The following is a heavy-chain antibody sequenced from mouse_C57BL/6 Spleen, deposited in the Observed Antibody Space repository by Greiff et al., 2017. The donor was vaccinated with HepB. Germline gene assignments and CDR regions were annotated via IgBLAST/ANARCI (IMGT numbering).Heavy chain of an antibody. Sequence: VQLQQSGAELVKPGASVKLSCTASGFNIKDYYMHWVKQRTEQGLEWIGRIDPEDGETKYAPKFQGKATITADTSSNTADRQLSSRTSEDTAVYYGARSGGDYDWYFDVWGTGTTVTVSS. CDR3: ARSGGDYDWYFDV. V-gene: IGHV14-2*01. CDR2: IDPEDGET. CDR1: GFNIKDYY. J-gene: IGHJ1*03. D-gene: IGHD2-13*01.